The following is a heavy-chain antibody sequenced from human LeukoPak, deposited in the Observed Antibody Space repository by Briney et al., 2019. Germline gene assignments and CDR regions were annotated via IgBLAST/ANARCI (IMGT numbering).Heavy chain of an antibody. CDR3: ARVMEPGIAAAGFDY. CDR2: INSDGSST. V-gene: IGHV3-74*01. Sequence: GGSLRLSCAASGFTFISYWMHWVRQAPRKGLVWVSHINSDGSSTSYADSVKGRFTISRDNAKNTLYLQMNSLRAEDTAVYYCARVMEPGIAAAGFDYWGQGTLVTVSS. CDR1: GFTFISYW. J-gene: IGHJ4*02. D-gene: IGHD6-13*01.